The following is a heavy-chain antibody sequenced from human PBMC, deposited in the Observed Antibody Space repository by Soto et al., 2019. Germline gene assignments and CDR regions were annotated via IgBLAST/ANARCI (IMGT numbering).Heavy chain of an antibody. CDR2: FYYSGST. J-gene: IGHJ4*02. CDR3: ARWVGDLYDY. CDR1: GGSISSYY. Sequence: SETLSLTCTVSGGSISSYYWSWIRQPPGKGLYWIGYFYYSGSTNYNPSLKSRVTISVDTSKNQFSLKLSSVTAADTAVYYCARWVGDLYDYWGQGTLVTVSS. V-gene: IGHV4-59*08.